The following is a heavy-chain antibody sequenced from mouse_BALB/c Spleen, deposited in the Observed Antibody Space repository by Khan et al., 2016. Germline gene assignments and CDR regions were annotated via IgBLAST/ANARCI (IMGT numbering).Heavy chain of an antibody. Sequence: VQLQESGPSLVQPSQSLSISCTVSGFSLTSYGVHWVRQSPGKGLEWLGVIWRGGYTDYNTPFMSRLSITRDNSKSQVFFKMNSLHTDDTAVYYCAEEGGNWYFDVWGAGTTVTVSS. CDR1: GFSLTSYG. CDR2: IWRGGYT. CDR3: AEEGGNWYFDV. J-gene: IGHJ1*01. V-gene: IGHV2-5-1*01.